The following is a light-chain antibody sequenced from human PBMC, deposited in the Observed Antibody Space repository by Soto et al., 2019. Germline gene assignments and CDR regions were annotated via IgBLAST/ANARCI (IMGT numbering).Light chain of an antibody. CDR3: QHCDYLPI. CDR2: DAS. CDR1: HELTSF. Sequence: DIQMTQSPSSLSASVGDRVTITCQASHELTSFLNWYQHKPGRAPKLLIYDASILEAGVPTRFSGSGSGTHFTFTISSLQPEDVATYYCQHCDYLPIFGPGTTVDFK. V-gene: IGKV1-33*01. J-gene: IGKJ3*01.